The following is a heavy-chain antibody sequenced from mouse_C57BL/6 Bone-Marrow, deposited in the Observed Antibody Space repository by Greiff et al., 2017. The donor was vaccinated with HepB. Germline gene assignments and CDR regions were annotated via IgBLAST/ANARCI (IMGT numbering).Heavy chain of an antibody. CDR2: ISYDGSN. CDR1: GYSITSGYY. V-gene: IGHV3-6*01. D-gene: IGHD1-1*01. CDR3: ARGDYGSPWFAY. J-gene: IGHJ3*01. Sequence: DVKLQASGPGLVKPSQSLSLTCSVTGYSITSGYYWNWIRQFPGNKLEWMGYISYDGSNNYNPSLKNRISITRDTSKNQFFLKLNSVTTEDTATYYCARGDYGSPWFAYWGQGTLVTVSA.